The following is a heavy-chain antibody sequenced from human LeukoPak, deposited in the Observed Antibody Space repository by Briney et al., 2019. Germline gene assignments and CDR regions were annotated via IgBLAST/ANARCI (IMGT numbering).Heavy chain of an antibody. Sequence: GGSLRLSCAASGFTFSSYAMSWVRQAPGKGLEWVSTISGSGGSTYYADSVKGRFTISRDNSKNTLYLQMNSLRAEDTAIYYCARDQQSISYSPWGQGTLVTVSS. D-gene: IGHD4-11*01. J-gene: IGHJ5*02. CDR1: GFTFSSYA. V-gene: IGHV3-23*01. CDR3: ARDQQSISYSP. CDR2: ISGSGGST.